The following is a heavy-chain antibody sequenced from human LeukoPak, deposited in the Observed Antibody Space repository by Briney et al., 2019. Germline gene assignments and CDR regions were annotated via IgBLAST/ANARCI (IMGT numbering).Heavy chain of an antibody. CDR1: GGSFSGYY. D-gene: IGHD4-17*01. Sequence: SETLSLTCAVYGGSFSGYYWSWIRQPPGKGLEWIGEINHSGSTNYNPSLKSRVTMSVGTSKNQFSLKLSSVTAADTAVYYCARVTGDGDFDYWGQGTLVTVSS. V-gene: IGHV4-34*01. J-gene: IGHJ4*02. CDR2: INHSGST. CDR3: ARVTGDGDFDY.